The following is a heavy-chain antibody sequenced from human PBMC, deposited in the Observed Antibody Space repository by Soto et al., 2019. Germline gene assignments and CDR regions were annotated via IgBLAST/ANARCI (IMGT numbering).Heavy chain of an antibody. CDR1: GFTVSSYY. CDR3: ARDQRAAHDYGDYYGMDV. D-gene: IGHD4-17*01. Sequence: EVQLVESGGGLIQPGGSLRLSCAASGFTVSSYYMSWVRQAPGKGLDWVSILYSGGTTYYADSVKGRFTISRDDSANTVYLQMNSLRVDDTAVYYCARDQRAAHDYGDYYGMDVWGHGTTVTVSS. V-gene: IGHV3-53*01. J-gene: IGHJ6*02. CDR2: LYSGGTT.